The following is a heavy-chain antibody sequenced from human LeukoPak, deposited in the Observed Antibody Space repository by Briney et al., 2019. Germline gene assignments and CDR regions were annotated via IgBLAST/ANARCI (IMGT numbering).Heavy chain of an antibody. CDR1: GFTFSSYG. CDR2: ISGSGGST. V-gene: IGHV3-23*01. Sequence: GGTLRLSCAASGFTFSSYGMSWVRQAPGKGLEWVSAISGSGGSTYYADSVKGRFTISGDNAKNTLYLQMNSLRVDDTAVYYCTRSGRGGAFDIWGQGTMVTVSS. J-gene: IGHJ3*02. D-gene: IGHD1-26*01. CDR3: TRSGRGGAFDI.